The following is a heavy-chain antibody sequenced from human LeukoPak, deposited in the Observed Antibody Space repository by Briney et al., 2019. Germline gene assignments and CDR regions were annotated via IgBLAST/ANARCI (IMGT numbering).Heavy chain of an antibody. D-gene: IGHD2-21*02. CDR3: ARDPQIAPDCGGDCYPGD. CDR1: GYTFSSYG. J-gene: IGHJ4*02. Sequence: GASVKVSCKASGYTFSSYGISWVRQAPGQGLEWMGWISAYNGNTHYAQKLQGRVTMTTDTSTSTAYMELRSLRSDDTAVYYCARDPQIAPDCGGDCYPGDWGQGTLVTVSS. V-gene: IGHV1-18*01. CDR2: ISAYNGNT.